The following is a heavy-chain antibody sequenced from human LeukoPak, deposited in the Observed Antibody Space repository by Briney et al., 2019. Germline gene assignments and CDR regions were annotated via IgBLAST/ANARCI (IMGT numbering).Heavy chain of an antibody. D-gene: IGHD4-17*01. CDR3: ARDGTYGDYPNYYYYMDV. CDR1: GGSISNYY. CDR2: IYYSGST. V-gene: IGHV4-59*01. Sequence: SETLSLTCTVSGGSISNYYWSWIRQPPGKGLEWIGYIYYSGSTNYNPSLKSRVTISVDTSKNQFSLKLSSVTAADTAVYYCARDGTYGDYPNYYYYMDVWGKGTTVTVSS. J-gene: IGHJ6*03.